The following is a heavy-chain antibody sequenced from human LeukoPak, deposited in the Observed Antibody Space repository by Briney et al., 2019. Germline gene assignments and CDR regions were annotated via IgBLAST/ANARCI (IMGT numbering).Heavy chain of an antibody. CDR1: GFTFSSYG. CDR3: ASETGRDAFDI. CDR2: IWYDGSNK. J-gene: IGHJ3*02. Sequence: GRSLRLSCAASGFTFSSYGMHWVRQAPGKGLEWVAVIWYDGSNKYYADSVKGRFTTSRDNSKNTLYLQMNSLRAEDTAVYYCASETGRDAFDIWGQGTMVTVSS. V-gene: IGHV3-33*01.